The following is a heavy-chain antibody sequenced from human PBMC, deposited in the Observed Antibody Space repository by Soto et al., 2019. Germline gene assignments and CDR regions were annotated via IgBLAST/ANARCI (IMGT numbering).Heavy chain of an antibody. J-gene: IGHJ4*02. Sequence: EVQLLESGGGLVLPGGSLRLSCAASGFTFNAYAMTWVRQAPGKGLEWVSAIGGSGGNRYYAASVKCRFTISRDNSKDALDLQMNSLTVEDTAVYYCARVASDYINSVDHWGQGILVTVS. V-gene: IGHV3-23*01. CDR2: IGGSGGNR. D-gene: IGHD4-4*01. CDR1: GFTFNAYA. CDR3: ARVASDYINSVDH.